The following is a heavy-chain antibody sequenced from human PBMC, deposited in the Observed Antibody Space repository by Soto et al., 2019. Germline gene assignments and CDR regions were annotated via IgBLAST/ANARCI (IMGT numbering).Heavy chain of an antibody. Sequence: ASVKVSCKASGGTFSSYTISWVRQAPGQGLEWMGRIIPILGIANYAQKFQGRVTITADKSTSTAYMELSSLRSEDTAVYYCASLAARPTYYFDYWGQGTLVTVSS. CDR2: IIPILGIA. CDR3: ASLAARPTYYFDY. CDR1: GGTFSSYT. D-gene: IGHD6-6*01. V-gene: IGHV1-69*02. J-gene: IGHJ4*02.